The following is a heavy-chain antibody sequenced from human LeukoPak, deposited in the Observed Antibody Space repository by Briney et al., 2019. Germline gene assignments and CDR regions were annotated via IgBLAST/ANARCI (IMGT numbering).Heavy chain of an antibody. CDR1: GFTFSSYG. CDR2: IRYDGSNK. D-gene: IGHD1-26*01. J-gene: IGHJ3*02. V-gene: IGHV3-30*02. CDR3: AKDPYSGSYTFDS. Sequence: GGALRLSCAASGFTFSSYGMRCVREAPGKGREWVAFIRYDGSNKYYADSVKGRFTISRDNSKNTLYLQMNSLRAEDTAVYYCAKDPYSGSYTFDSWGHGTMVTVSS.